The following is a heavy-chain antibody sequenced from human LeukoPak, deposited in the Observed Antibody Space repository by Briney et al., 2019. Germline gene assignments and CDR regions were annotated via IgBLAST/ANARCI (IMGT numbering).Heavy chain of an antibody. D-gene: IGHD5-18*01. V-gene: IGHV3-9*03. J-gene: IGHJ2*01. CDR1: GFTFDDYA. Sequence: GGSLRLSCAASGFTFDDYAMHWVRQAPGKGLESVSGISWNSGSVGYADSVKGRFTISRDNSKNSLHLQMNSLRAEDMALYFCAKGSSYSFGYWYFDLWGRGTLVTVSS. CDR3: AKGSSYSFGYWYFDL. CDR2: ISWNSGSV.